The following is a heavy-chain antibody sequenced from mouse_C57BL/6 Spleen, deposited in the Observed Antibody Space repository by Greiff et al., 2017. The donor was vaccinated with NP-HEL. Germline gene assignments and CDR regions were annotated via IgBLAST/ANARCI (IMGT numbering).Heavy chain of an antibody. Sequence: EVQRVESGGDLVKPGGSLKLSCAASGFTFSSYGMSWVRQTPDKRLEWVATISSGGSYTYYPDSVKGRFTISRDNAKNTLYLQMSSLKSEDTSMYYCARHLTGYAMDYWGQGTSVTVSS. V-gene: IGHV5-6*01. D-gene: IGHD4-1*01. J-gene: IGHJ4*01. CDR3: ARHLTGYAMDY. CDR1: GFTFSSYG. CDR2: ISSGGSYT.